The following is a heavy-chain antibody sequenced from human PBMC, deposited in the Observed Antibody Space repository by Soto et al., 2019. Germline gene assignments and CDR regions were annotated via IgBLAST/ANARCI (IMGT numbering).Heavy chain of an antibody. CDR3: ARGGRCYNRSPKISAFDI. V-gene: IGHV1-46*01. Sequence: ASVKVSCKASGYTLTSDYMHWVRQAPGQGLEWMGMINPSGGSTSYAQKFQGRVTMTRDTSTSTVYMELSSLRSEDTAVYYCARGGRCYNRSPKISAFDIWGQGTMVTVSS. J-gene: IGHJ3*02. D-gene: IGHD2-15*01. CDR1: GYTLTSDY. CDR2: INPSGGST.